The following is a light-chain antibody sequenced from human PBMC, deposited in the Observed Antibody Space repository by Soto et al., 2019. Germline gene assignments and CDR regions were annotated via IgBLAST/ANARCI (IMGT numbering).Light chain of an antibody. V-gene: IGKV1-9*01. CDR1: QGISSY. CDR2: AAS. Sequence: IQLTQSPSSLSASVGDRVTITCRASQGISSYLAWYQQKPGKAPKLLIYAASSRATGIPDRFSGSGSGTDFTLTISRLEPEDFAVYYCQQYGSSPQTFGQGTKV. J-gene: IGKJ1*01. CDR3: QQYGSSPQT.